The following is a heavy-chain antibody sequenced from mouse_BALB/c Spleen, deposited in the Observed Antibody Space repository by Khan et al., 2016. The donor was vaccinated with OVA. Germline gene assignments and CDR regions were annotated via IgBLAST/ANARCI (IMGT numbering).Heavy chain of an antibody. CDR2: INPGSGGT. CDR3: TRGGLGGFAY. V-gene: IGHV1-54*01. Sequence: VQLQESGAELVRPGTSVKVSCKASGYAFTNYLIEWVKQRPGQGLEWIGVINPGSGGTNYTEKFKGQATLTADKSSSTAYMQLSSLTSDVPAGYFCTRGGLGGFAYWGQGTLVTVSA. CDR1: GYAFTNYL. J-gene: IGHJ3*01.